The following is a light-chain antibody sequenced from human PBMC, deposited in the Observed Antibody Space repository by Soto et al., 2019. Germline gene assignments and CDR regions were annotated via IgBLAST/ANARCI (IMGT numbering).Light chain of an antibody. CDR1: QSVSSN. CDR2: GVS. J-gene: IGKJ4*01. Sequence: EIVMTQSPATLSVSPGERATLSCRASQSVSSNLAWYQQKPGQAPRLLIYGVSTRATGIPVRFSGSGSGTDFNLTISSLLSEDFAVYYYQHYNKWTLSFGGRTEVEI. CDR3: QHYNKWTLS. V-gene: IGKV3-15*01.